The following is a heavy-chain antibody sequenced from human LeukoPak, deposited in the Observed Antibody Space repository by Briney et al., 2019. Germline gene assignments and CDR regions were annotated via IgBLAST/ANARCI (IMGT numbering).Heavy chain of an antibody. CDR2: IYSGGNT. CDR3: GRSSGYWYYFDH. Sequence: GGSLRLSCAASGFTVSSNYMNWVRQAPGRGLERVSVIYSGGNTNYADSVKGRFTISRDSSKNTLFLQMSNLRAEDSAVYCCGRSSGYWYYFDHWGHGTLVAVSS. V-gene: IGHV3-53*01. D-gene: IGHD3-22*01. J-gene: IGHJ4*01. CDR1: GFTVSSNY.